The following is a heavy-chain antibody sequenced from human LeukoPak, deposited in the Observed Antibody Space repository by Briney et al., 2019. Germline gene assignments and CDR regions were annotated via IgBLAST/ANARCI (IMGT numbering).Heavy chain of an antibody. CDR3: ARWPTMIVVDDAFDI. J-gene: IGHJ3*02. Sequence: GASVKVSCKVSGYTLTELSMHWVRQAPGKGLEWMGIINPSGGSTSYAQKFQGRVTMTRDTSTSTVYMELSSLRSEDTAVYYCARWPTMIVVDDAFDIWGQGTMVTVSS. V-gene: IGHV1-46*01. CDR1: GYTLTELS. D-gene: IGHD3-22*01. CDR2: INPSGGST.